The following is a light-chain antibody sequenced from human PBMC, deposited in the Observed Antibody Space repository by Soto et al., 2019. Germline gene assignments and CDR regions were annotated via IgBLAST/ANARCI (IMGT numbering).Light chain of an antibody. Sequence: QSALTQPASVSGSPGQSITISCTGTSSDVGGYNYVSSYQQHPGKAPKLMIYDVSNRPSGVSNRFSGSKSGNTASLTISGLQAEDEADYYCSSYTSSSTRVFGGGTKLTVL. CDR1: SSDVGGYNY. V-gene: IGLV2-14*01. J-gene: IGLJ2*01. CDR2: DVS. CDR3: SSYTSSSTRV.